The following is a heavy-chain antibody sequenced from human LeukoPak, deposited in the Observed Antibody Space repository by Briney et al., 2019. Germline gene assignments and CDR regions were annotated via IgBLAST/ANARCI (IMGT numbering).Heavy chain of an antibody. D-gene: IGHD6-13*01. Sequence: GGSLRLSCAASGFIYSDYYMTWIRQAPGKGLEWVSYISSSDNIIHYADSVKGRFTISRDNAKNSLYLQMNSLRAEDTALYYCAKDTAAAGIGWSWFDPWGQGTLVTVSS. CDR1: GFIYSDYY. CDR3: AKDTAAAGIGWSWFDP. V-gene: IGHV3-11*01. J-gene: IGHJ5*02. CDR2: ISSSDNII.